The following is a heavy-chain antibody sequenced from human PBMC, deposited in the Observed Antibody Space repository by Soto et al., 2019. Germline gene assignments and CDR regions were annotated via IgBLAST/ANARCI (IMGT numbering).Heavy chain of an antibody. D-gene: IGHD6-19*01. CDR1: GFTFSSYA. CDR2: ISSNGGST. Sequence: PGGSLRLSCSASGFTFSSYAMHWVRQAPGKGLEYVSAISSNGGSTYYADSVKGRFTISRDDSKNTLYLQMSSPRAEDTAVYYCVKEGQWLVRFFWWGQGTLVTVSS. CDR3: VKEGQWLVRFFW. J-gene: IGHJ4*02. V-gene: IGHV3-64D*06.